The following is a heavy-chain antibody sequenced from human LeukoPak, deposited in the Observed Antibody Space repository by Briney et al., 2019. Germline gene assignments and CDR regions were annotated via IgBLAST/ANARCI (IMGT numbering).Heavy chain of an antibody. CDR2: IYRSGST. V-gene: IGHV4-38-2*02. D-gene: IGHD6-19*01. CDR3: ARRHSSGWFSY. J-gene: IGHJ4*02. CDR1: GYSISNGYY. Sequence: KPSETLSLTCTVSGYSISNGYYWDWIRQPPGRGLEWIGNIYRSGSTSYHPSLKSRVTISVDTSKTQSSLKVNSVPAADTAVYYCARRHSSGWFSYWGQGTLVTVSS.